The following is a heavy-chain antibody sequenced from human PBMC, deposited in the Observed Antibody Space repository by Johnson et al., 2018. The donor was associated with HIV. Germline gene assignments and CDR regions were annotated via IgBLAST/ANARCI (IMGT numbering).Heavy chain of an antibody. V-gene: IGHV3-20*04. CDR3: GRAKVGGEAFDI. CDR2: LNWHGGST. Sequence: VQLVESGGGVVRPGGSLRLSCAASGFTFDDYGMSWVRQAPGKGLAWVSGLNWHGGSTGYADSVKGRFTISRDNAKNSLYLHMNSLRGEDTALYYLGRAKVGGEAFDIWGQGTMVIVSS. D-gene: IGHD1-26*01. J-gene: IGHJ3*02. CDR1: GFTFDDYG.